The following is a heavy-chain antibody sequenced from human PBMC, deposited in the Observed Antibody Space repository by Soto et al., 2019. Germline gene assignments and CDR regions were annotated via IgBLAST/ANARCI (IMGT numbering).Heavy chain of an antibody. V-gene: IGHV1-3*01. J-gene: IGHJ4*02. CDR1: GYTFTSFA. Sequence: ASVKVSCKASGYTFTSFAIHGVRQAPGQRLEWMGWINAGNGNTKYSQKFQGRVTITRDTSASTAYMELSSLRSEDTAVYYCARGLGLYYFDEWGQGTLVTISS. CDR2: INAGNGNT. D-gene: IGHD1-26*01. CDR3: ARGLGLYYFDE.